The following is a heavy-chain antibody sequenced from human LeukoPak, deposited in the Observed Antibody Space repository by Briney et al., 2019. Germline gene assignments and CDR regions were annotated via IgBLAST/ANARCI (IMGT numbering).Heavy chain of an antibody. V-gene: IGHV4-4*07. Sequence: PGGSLRLSCAASGFTFSSYSVNWVRQAPGKGLEWIGRIYTSGSTNYNPSLKSRVTMLLDTSNNQFSLKLSSVTAADTAVYYCARAYKGTTSLNYYYYMDVWGKGTTVTVSS. CDR1: GFTFSSYS. CDR3: ARAYKGTTSLNYYYYMDV. D-gene: IGHD2-2*01. CDR2: IYTSGST. J-gene: IGHJ6*03.